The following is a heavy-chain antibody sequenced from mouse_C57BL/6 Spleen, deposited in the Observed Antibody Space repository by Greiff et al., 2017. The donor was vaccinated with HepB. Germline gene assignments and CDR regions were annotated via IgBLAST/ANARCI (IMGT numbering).Heavy chain of an antibody. CDR2: IYPGDGDT. J-gene: IGHJ3*01. CDR3: AREDYGSRPFAY. V-gene: IGHV1-82*01. CDR1: GYAFSSSW. D-gene: IGHD1-1*01. Sequence: QVQLKESGPELVKPGASVKISCKASGYAFSSSWMNWVKQRPGKGLEWIGRIYPGDGDTNYNGKFKGKATLTADKSSSTAYMQLSSLTSEDSAVYFCAREDYGSRPFAYWGQGTLVTVSA.